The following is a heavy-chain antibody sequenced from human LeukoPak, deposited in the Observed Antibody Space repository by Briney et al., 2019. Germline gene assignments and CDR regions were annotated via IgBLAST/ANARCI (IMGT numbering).Heavy chain of an antibody. J-gene: IGHJ4*02. D-gene: IGHD3-22*01. CDR1: GFTFSSYS. CDR2: ISSSSSYI. CDR3: ARDHRYYDSSGYLY. Sequence: GGSLRLSCAASGFTFSSYSMNWVRQAPGKGLEWVSSISSSSSYIYYADSVKGRFTISRDNAKNSLYLQMNSLRAEDTAVYYCARDHRYYDSSGYLYWGQGTLVTVSS. V-gene: IGHV3-21*01.